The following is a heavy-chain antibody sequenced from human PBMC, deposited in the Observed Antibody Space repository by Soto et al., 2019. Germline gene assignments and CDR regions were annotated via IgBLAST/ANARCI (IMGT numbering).Heavy chain of an antibody. CDR2: IFYSGST. J-gene: IGHJ4*02. CDR3: ARRRLSGEYDY. CDR1: GDSISSCTPYY. D-gene: IGHD3-10*01. V-gene: IGHV4-31*03. Sequence: SETLSLTCTVSGDSISSCTPYYWSWIRQHPGKGLEWIGYIFYSGSTSYNSSLESRLTISLDTSKSQFSLELSSVTAADTAVYYCARRRLSGEYDYWGQGALVTVSS.